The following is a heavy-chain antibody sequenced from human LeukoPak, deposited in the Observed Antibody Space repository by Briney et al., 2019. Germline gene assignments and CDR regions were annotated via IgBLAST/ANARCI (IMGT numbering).Heavy chain of an antibody. J-gene: IGHJ6*02. Sequence: PGGSLRLSCAASKFTFGSFWMNWVRLVPGKGLLWVSRINPDGSDTEYADSVKGRFTVSRDNARNTLYLEMRSLSVQDGGLYYCARVRNGYSSGLDVWGPGTWVTVSS. D-gene: IGHD2-15*01. V-gene: IGHV3-74*01. CDR3: ARVRNGYSSGLDV. CDR1: KFTFGSFW. CDR2: INPDGSDT.